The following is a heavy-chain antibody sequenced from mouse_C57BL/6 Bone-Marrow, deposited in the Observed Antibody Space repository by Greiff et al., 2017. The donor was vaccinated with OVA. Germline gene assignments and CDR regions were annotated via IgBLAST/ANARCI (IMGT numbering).Heavy chain of an antibody. V-gene: IGHV1-81*01. Sequence: QVQLQQSGAELARPGASVKLSCKASGYTFPSYGISWVKQRTGQGLEWIGEIYPRSGNTYYNEKFKGKATLTADKSSSTAYMELCSLTSEDSAVYFCASAYGSRWTFAYWGQGTLVTVSA. D-gene: IGHD1-1*01. CDR1: GYTFPSYG. CDR3: ASAYGSRWTFAY. CDR2: IYPRSGNT. J-gene: IGHJ3*01.